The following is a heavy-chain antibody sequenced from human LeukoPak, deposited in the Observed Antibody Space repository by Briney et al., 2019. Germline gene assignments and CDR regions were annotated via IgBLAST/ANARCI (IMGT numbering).Heavy chain of an antibody. CDR3: ARHKGSSWSYWFDP. J-gene: IGHJ5*02. V-gene: IGHV4-59*01. D-gene: IGHD6-13*01. Sequence: SETLSLTCTVSGGSISSYYWSWIRQPPGKGLEWIGFIYNGGSTNYNPSLKSRVTISVDTSKNQFSLKLNSVTAADTAVYYCARHKGSSWSYWFDPWGQGTLVTVSS. CDR1: GGSISSYY. CDR2: IYNGGST.